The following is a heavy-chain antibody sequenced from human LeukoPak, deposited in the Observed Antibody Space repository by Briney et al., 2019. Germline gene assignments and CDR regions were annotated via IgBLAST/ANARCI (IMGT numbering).Heavy chain of an antibody. Sequence: GGSLRLSCAASGFTVSSNYMSWVRQAPGKGLEWVSVIYSGGSTYYADSVKGRFTISRDNSKNTPYLQMNSLRAEDTAVYYCARVRYPYYYDSSGVYFDYWGQGTLVTVSS. V-gene: IGHV3-66*01. CDR2: IYSGGST. D-gene: IGHD3-22*01. J-gene: IGHJ4*02. CDR1: GFTVSSNY. CDR3: ARVRYPYYYDSSGVYFDY.